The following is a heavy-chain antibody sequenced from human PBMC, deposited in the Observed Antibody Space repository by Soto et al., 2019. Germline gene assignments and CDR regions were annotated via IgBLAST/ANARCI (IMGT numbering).Heavy chain of an antibody. V-gene: IGHV4-34*01. D-gene: IGHD1-26*01. J-gene: IGHJ4*02. CDR2: INHSGFT. CDR1: GGSLRGHY. Sequence: SETLSLTCAVSGGSLRGHYWSWIRQSPEKGLEWIGEINHSGFTNYNPTLKSRVTISRDASKNQFSLRLSSMTAADSAVYFCARAAVKLGATLFDSWGQGTLVTVSS. CDR3: ARAAVKLGATLFDS.